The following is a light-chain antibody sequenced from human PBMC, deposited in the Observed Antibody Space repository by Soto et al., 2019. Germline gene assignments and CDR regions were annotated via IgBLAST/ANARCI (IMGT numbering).Light chain of an antibody. V-gene: IGLV2-14*01. CDR1: SSDVGGYNY. CDR3: SSYTSSSTYV. CDR2: DVS. J-gene: IGLJ1*01. Sequence: QSALTQPASVSGSPGQSITIACTGTSSDVGGYNYVCWYQQYPGKAPRLVISDVSNRPSGVSNRFSGSKSGNSASLTISGLQAEDEADYYCSSYTSSSTYVFGTGTKLTVL.